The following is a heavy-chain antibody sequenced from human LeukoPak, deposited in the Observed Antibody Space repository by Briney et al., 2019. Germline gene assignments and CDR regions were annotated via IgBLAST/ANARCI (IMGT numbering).Heavy chain of an antibody. J-gene: IGHJ4*02. CDR1: GFTFSSYG. D-gene: IGHD6-19*01. Sequence: PGRSLRLSCAASGFTFSSYGMHWVRQAPGKGLEWVAVISYDGSNKYYADSVKGRFTISRDNSKNTLYLQMNSLRAEDTAVYYCAKDSSGWYSRCDYWGQGTLVTVSS. V-gene: IGHV3-30*18. CDR3: AKDSSGWYSRCDY. CDR2: ISYDGSNK.